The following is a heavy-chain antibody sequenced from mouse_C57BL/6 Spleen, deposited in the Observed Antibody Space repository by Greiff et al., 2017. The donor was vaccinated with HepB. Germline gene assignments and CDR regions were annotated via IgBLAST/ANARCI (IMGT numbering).Heavy chain of an antibody. CDR3: TNWASFAY. V-gene: IGHV14-4*01. D-gene: IGHD4-1*01. CDR2: IDPENGDT. CDR1: GFNIKDDY. Sequence: EVQLQQSGAELVRPGASVKLSCTASGFNIKDDYMHWVKQRPEQGLEWIGWIDPENGDTEYASKFQGKATITADTSSNTAYLQLHSLTSEDTAVYYCTNWASFAYWGQGTLVTVSA. J-gene: IGHJ3*01.